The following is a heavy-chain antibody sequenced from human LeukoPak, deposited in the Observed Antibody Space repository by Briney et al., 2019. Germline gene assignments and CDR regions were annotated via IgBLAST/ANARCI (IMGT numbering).Heavy chain of an antibody. CDR2: IYYSGST. Sequence: SETLSLTCTVSGGSISSYYWSWIRQPPGKGLEWIGYIYYSGSTSYNPSLESRVTISVDTSKNQFSLKLSSVTAADTTVYYCARVPKGSGYSGYFDYWGQGTLVTVSS. D-gene: IGHD2-15*01. CDR3: ARVPKGSGYSGYFDY. V-gene: IGHV4-59*01. CDR1: GGSISSYY. J-gene: IGHJ4*02.